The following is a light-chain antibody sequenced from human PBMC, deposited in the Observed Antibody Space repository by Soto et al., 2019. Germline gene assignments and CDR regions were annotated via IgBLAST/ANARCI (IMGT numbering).Light chain of an antibody. V-gene: IGKV1-5*01. CDR3: QQYRT. CDR1: QSISSW. CDR2: DAS. Sequence: DIQMTQSPSTQSASVGDRVTITCRASQSISSWLAWYQQKPGKAPKLLIYDASSLESGVPSRFSGSGSGTEFTLTISSLQPDDFATYYCQQYRTFGQGTKVEIK. J-gene: IGKJ1*01.